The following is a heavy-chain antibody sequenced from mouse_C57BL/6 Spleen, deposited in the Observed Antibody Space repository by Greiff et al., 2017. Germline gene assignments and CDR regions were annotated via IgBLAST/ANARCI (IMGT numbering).Heavy chain of an antibody. V-gene: IGHV1-64*01. CDR1: GYTFTSYW. J-gene: IGHJ2*01. D-gene: IGHD1-1*01. CDR3: ARSLITTVVATVNYFDY. CDR2: IHPNSGST. Sequence: QVQLQQPGAELVKPGASVKLSCKASGYTFTSYWMHWVKQRPGQGLEWIGMIHPNSGSTNYNEKFKSKATLTVDKSSITAYMQLSSLTSEDSAVYYCARSLITTVVATVNYFDYWGQGTTLTVSS.